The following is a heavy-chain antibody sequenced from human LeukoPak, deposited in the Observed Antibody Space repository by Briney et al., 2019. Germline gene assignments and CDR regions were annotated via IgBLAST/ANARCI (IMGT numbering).Heavy chain of an antibody. D-gene: IGHD6-19*01. CDR2: VYYTGSI. V-gene: IGHV4-39*01. CDR1: RGSISNSDYY. Sequence: PSETLSLTCTVSRGSISNSDYYWGWIRQSPGKGLEWIGSVYYTGSIYSNPSLRGRVAMSVDTSKNHFSLNLTSVTASDTAVYFCARQGYNSGRLFDYWGQGTRVTVSS. CDR3: ARQGYNSGRLFDY. J-gene: IGHJ4*02.